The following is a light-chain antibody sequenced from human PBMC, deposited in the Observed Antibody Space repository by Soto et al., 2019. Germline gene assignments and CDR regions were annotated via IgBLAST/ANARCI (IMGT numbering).Light chain of an antibody. CDR2: DTP. CDR3: QQRSNWQYT. CDR1: QSVSGF. V-gene: IGKV3D-11*02. J-gene: IGKJ2*01. Sequence: ELVLTQSPATLSLSPGERATLPCRASQSVSGFSPWYQQKPGQAPRLVIYDTPNRATGIPARFSGSGSGTDFTLTISGLEPEDFAGYYCQQRSNWQYTFGLGTRLVIK.